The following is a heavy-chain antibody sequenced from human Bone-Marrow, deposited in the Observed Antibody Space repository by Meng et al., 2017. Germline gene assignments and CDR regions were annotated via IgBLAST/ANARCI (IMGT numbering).Heavy chain of an antibody. J-gene: IGHJ6*02. V-gene: IGHV5-51*01. Sequence: GGSLRLSCKGSGYSFTSYWIVWVRQMPGKGLEWMGIIDPGDSTTTYSPSFQGQVTISADKSISTAYLQWSSLTASDTAMYYCARQRSRSYGMDVWGQGTTVTVSS. D-gene: IGHD3-10*01. CDR1: GYSFTSYW. CDR2: IDPGDSTT. CDR3: ARQRSRSYGMDV.